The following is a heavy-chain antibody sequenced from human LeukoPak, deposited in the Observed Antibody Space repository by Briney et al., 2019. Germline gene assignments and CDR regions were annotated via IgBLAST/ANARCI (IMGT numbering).Heavy chain of an antibody. CDR2: ISYSGGST. J-gene: IGHJ4*02. D-gene: IGHD1-26*01. CDR1: GLTFSSYA. V-gene: IGHV3-23*01. Sequence: GGSLRLSCAASGLTFSSYAMNWVRQAPGKELEWVSTISYSGGSTYYVDSVKGRFTISRDNSENTLYLQLNSLRAEDTAVYYCAKAASGSYLYYFDYWGQGTLVTVSS. CDR3: AKAASGSYLYYFDY.